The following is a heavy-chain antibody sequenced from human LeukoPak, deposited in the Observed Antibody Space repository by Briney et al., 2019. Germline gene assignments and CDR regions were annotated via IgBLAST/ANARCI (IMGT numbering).Heavy chain of an antibody. CDR1: GGSISSSSYY. CDR2: IYYSGST. V-gene: IGHV4-39*01. D-gene: IGHD3-10*01. J-gene: IGHJ4*02. Sequence: SETLSLTCTVSGGSISSSSYYWGWIRQPPGMGLEWIGSIYYSGSTYYNPSLKSRVTISVDTSKNQFSLKLSSVTAADTAVYSCARHRPRVRKSLLWFADPSRAHFDYWGQGTLVTVSS. CDR3: ARHRPRVRKSLLWFADPSRAHFDY.